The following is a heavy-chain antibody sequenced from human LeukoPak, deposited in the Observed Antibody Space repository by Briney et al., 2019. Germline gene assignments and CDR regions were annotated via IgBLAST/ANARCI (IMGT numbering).Heavy chain of an antibody. V-gene: IGHV3-11*04. D-gene: IGHD6-13*01. CDR3: ARLQYSSSWYEVDY. J-gene: IGHJ4*02. CDR2: ITRSGNNM. Sequence: GGSLRLSCAASGFTFSDYYMSWIRQAPGKGLEWVSYITRSGNNMYYADSVKGRFTISRDNAKNSLYLQMNSLRAEDTAVYYCARLQYSSSWYEVDYWGQGTLVTVSS. CDR1: GFTFSDYY.